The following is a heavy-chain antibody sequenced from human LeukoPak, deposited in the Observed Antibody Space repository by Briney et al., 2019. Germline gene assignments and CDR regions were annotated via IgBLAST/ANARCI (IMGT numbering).Heavy chain of an antibody. V-gene: IGHV4-39*01. CDR1: GGSLSTSSYD. D-gene: IGHD3-3*01. CDR3: ATQPRYDFWSGYYTGSYYYYYMDV. Sequence: SESMSLTCTVSGGSLSTSSYDWGWIRQPPGKGLEWFGSIYYSGSTYYNPSLKSRVTISVDTSKDQCSLKLSSVTAADTAVYYCATQPRYDFWSGYYTGSYYYYYMDVWGKGTTVTVSS. CDR2: IYYSGST. J-gene: IGHJ6*03.